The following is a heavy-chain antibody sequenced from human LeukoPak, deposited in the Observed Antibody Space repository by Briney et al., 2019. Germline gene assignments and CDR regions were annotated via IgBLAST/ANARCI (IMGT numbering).Heavy chain of an antibody. CDR3: ATDLVWFVDPRDY. Sequence: ASVKVSCKVSGYTLTELSMHWVRQAPGKGLEWMGGFDPEDGETIYAQKFQGRVTMTEETSTDTAYMELRSLRSEDRAVYYCATDLVWFVDPRDYWGQGTLVTVSS. V-gene: IGHV1-24*01. CDR1: GYTLTELS. D-gene: IGHD3-10*01. J-gene: IGHJ4*02. CDR2: FDPEDGET.